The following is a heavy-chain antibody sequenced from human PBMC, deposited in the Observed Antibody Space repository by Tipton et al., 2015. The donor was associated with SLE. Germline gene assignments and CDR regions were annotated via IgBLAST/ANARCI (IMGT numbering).Heavy chain of an antibody. CDR3: ARDTLQEVYYGMDV. Sequence: TLSLTCTVSGGSISSYYWSWIRQPPGKGLEWIGYIYYSGSTNYKPSLKSRVTISVDTSKNQFSLKLSSVTAADTAVYYCARDTLQEVYYGMDVWGQGTTVTVSS. V-gene: IGHV4-59*01. J-gene: IGHJ6*02. CDR2: IYYSGST. CDR1: GGSISSYY.